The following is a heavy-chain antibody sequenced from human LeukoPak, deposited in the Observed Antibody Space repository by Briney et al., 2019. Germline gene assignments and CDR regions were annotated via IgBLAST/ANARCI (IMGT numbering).Heavy chain of an antibody. Sequence: GGSLRLSCVASGFIFRDYAMSWVRQAPGKGLEWVSTLGNDGDTYYADAVEGRCTISREHSSNTMYLQTTTLTTEDTALYYRAKQEGCELGDYYFDYRGQGTMVTVSS. D-gene: IGHD1-26*01. J-gene: IGHJ4*02. CDR1: GFIFRDYA. CDR2: LGNDGDT. V-gene: IGHV3-23*01. CDR3: AKQEGCELGDYYFDY.